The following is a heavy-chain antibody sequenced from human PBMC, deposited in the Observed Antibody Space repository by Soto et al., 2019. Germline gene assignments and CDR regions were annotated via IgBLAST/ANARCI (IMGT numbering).Heavy chain of an antibody. CDR2: INAGNGNT. V-gene: IGHV1-3*01. CDR3: ARTSEVVVAATGRDFDY. D-gene: IGHD2-15*01. J-gene: IGHJ4*02. CDR1: GYTFTSYA. Sequence: QVQLVQSGAEVKKPGASVKVSCKASGYTFTSYAMHWVRQAPGQRLEWMGWINAGNGNTKYSQKFQGRVTITRDTSASTAYMELSSLRSEDTAVYYCARTSEVVVAATGRDFDYWGQGTLVTVSS.